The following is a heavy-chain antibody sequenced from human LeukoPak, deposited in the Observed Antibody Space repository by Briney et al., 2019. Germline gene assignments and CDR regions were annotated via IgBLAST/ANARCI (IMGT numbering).Heavy chain of an antibody. CDR1: GFTFSSYG. CDR3: AREPNQKYGDPHDAFDI. J-gene: IGHJ3*02. Sequence: PGRSLRLSCAASGFTFSSYGMHWVRQAPGKGLEWVAVISYDGSNKYYADSVKGRFTISRDNSKNTLYLQMNSLRAEDTAVYYCAREPNQKYGDPHDAFDIWGQGTMVTVSS. CDR2: ISYDGSNK. V-gene: IGHV3-30*03. D-gene: IGHD4-17*01.